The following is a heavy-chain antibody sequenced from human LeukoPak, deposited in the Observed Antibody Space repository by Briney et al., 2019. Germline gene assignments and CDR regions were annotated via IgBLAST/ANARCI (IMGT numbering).Heavy chain of an antibody. CDR3: ARGASSSTALTQYYDYYYGMDV. Sequence: GRSLRLSCAASGFTFSRFDMHWVRPAPGKGLDWVAFIWYDGSNKYYADSVKGRFTISRDNAKNTLDLQMNSLRGEDTAVYYCARGASSSTALTQYYDYYYGMDVWGQGTTVTVSS. V-gene: IGHV3-33*01. J-gene: IGHJ6*02. D-gene: IGHD6-6*01. CDR1: GFTFSRFD. CDR2: IWYDGSNK.